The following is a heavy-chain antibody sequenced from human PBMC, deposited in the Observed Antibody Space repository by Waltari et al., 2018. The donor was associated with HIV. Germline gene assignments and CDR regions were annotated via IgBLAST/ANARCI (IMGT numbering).Heavy chain of an antibody. Sequence: QVQLVESGGGVVQPGRSLRLSCAASGFTFSSYGMHWVRQAPGKGLEWVAVISYDGSNKYYADSVKGRFTISRDNSKNTLYLQMNSLRAEDTAVYYCAKGVAAAGSFCDYWGQGTLVTVSS. D-gene: IGHD6-13*01. V-gene: IGHV3-30*18. CDR1: GFTFSSYG. J-gene: IGHJ4*02. CDR3: AKGVAAAGSFCDY. CDR2: ISYDGSNK.